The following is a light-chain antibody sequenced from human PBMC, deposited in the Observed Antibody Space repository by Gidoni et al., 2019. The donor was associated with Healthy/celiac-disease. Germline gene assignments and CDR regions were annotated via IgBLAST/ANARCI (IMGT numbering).Light chain of an antibody. J-gene: IGLJ3*02. CDR2: DNN. V-gene: IGLV1-51*01. CDR3: GTWDSSLSAGV. Sequence: QSVLTQPPSVSAAPGQKVTISCSGSSSNIGHNYVSWYQHLPGTAPKLLIYDNNKRPSGSPDRFSGSKSGTSATLGITGLQTGDEADYYCGTWDSSLSAGVFGGGTKLTVL. CDR1: SSNIGHNY.